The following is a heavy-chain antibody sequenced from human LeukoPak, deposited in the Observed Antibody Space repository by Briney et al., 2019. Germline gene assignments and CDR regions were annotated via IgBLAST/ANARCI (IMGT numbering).Heavy chain of an antibody. CDR2: IYTSVST. CDR3: ARDLGRDDAFDI. CDR1: VGSLSSVSYY. V-gene: IGHV4-61*02. D-gene: IGHD5-24*01. J-gene: IGHJ3*02. Sequence: SETLSLTCTLSVGSLSSVSYYRSWIRHPAGKGLEWIGRIYTSVSTNYNPSPKSRDTISVDTSKNQFSLKLGSVTAADTGVYYCARDLGRDDAFDIWGQGTMVTVSS.